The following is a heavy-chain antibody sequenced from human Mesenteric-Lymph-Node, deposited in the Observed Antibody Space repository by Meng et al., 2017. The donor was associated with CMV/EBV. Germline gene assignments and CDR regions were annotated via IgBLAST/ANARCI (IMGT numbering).Heavy chain of an antibody. Sequence: GGSLRLSCAASGFIFRSYAMTWARQAPGKGLEWVSTLTGSGGSTYYADSVKGRFTISRDNSKNTLYLQMNSLRVEDTAVYYCAKSAAAEDFQHWGQGTLVTVSS. CDR1: GFIFRSYA. CDR2: LTGSGGST. D-gene: IGHD6-13*01. V-gene: IGHV3-23*01. J-gene: IGHJ1*01. CDR3: AKSAAAEDFQH.